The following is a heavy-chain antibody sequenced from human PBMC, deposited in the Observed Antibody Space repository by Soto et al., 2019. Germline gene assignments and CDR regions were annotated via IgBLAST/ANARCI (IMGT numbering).Heavy chain of an antibody. V-gene: IGHV3-48*03. CDR3: ARCGYNWNDGARGYFDC. Sequence: EVQLVESGGGLVQPGGSLRLSCAASGITFSSYEMNWVRQAPGKGLEWVSYISSSGRTIYYADSVKGRFTISTDNAKNSLYLRMNCLRAEDTAVYYCARCGYNWNDGARGYFDCWGEGTLVTVSS. CDR1: GITFSSYE. J-gene: IGHJ4*02. CDR2: ISSSGRTI. D-gene: IGHD1-20*01.